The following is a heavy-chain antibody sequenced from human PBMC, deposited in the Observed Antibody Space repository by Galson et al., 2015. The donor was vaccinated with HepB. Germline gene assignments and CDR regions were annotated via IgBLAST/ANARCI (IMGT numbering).Heavy chain of an antibody. CDR3: VKEVGVGVSFYDH. V-gene: IGHV3-64D*06. Sequence: SLRLSCAGSGYSFSCCSMHWVRQAPGKRMEYVSAIDNNGVATYYADSVKGRFTISRDNSRNTLYLQMSSLRPEDTAVYYCVKEVGVGVSFYDHWGQGTLVTVSS. CDR1: GYSFSCCS. J-gene: IGHJ4*02. D-gene: IGHD3-10*01. CDR2: IDNNGVAT.